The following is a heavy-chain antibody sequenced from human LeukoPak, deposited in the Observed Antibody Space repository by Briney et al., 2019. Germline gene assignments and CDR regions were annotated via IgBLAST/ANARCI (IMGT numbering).Heavy chain of an antibody. D-gene: IGHD3-3*01. Sequence: QTGGSLRLSCAASGLTFSSYAMSWVRQAPGKGLEWVSAISGSGGSTYYADSVKGRFTISRDNSKNTLYLQMNSLRAEDTAVYYCAKLYYDFWSGYSDYWGQGTLVTVSS. CDR2: ISGSGGST. J-gene: IGHJ4*02. V-gene: IGHV3-23*01. CDR3: AKLYYDFWSGYSDY. CDR1: GLTFSSYA.